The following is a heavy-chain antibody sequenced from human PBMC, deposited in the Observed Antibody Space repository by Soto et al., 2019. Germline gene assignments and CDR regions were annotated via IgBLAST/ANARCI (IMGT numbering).Heavy chain of an antibody. Sequence: GESLKISCQGSGYSFTTYWIGWVRQMPGKGLEWMGSIHPGESDTRYSPAFQGQVAISADRSITTAYLQWSGLTASDTAMYYCARHEATYYNFYGMDVWGQGTTVTVSS. CDR1: GYSFTTYW. J-gene: IGHJ6*02. CDR2: IHPGESDT. V-gene: IGHV5-51*01. CDR3: ARHEATYYNFYGMDV.